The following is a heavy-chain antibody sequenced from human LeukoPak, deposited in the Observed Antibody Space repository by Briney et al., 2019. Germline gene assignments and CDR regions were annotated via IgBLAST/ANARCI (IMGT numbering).Heavy chain of an antibody. CDR1: GGSISSSNW. J-gene: IGHJ4*02. Sequence: PSGTLSLTCAVSGGSISSSNWWSWVRQPPGKGLEWIGEIYHSGSTNYNPSLKSRVTISVDKSKNQFSLKLSSVTAADTAVYYCASSLLLYCSSTSCYDTIDYWGQGTLVTVSS. D-gene: IGHD2-2*01. CDR3: ASSLLLYCSSTSCYDTIDY. V-gene: IGHV4-4*02. CDR2: IYHSGST.